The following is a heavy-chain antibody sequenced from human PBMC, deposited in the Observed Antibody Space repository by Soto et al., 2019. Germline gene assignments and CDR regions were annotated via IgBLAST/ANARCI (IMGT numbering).Heavy chain of an antibody. V-gene: IGHV4-31*03. D-gene: IGHD3-9*01. J-gene: IGHJ4*02. CDR1: GGSISSGGYY. CDR3: ARIPHRYDALTGPGY. Sequence: SETLSLTCTVSGGSISSGGYYWSWIRQHPGKGLEWIGYIYYSGSTYYNPSLKSRVTISVDTSKNQFSLNSLRVEDTAIYYCARIPHRYDALTGPGYWGQGALVTVSS. CDR2: IYYSGST.